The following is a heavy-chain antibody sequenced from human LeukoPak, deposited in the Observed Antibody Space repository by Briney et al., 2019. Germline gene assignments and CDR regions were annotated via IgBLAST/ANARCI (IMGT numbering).Heavy chain of an antibody. CDR2: ISGSGGST. D-gene: IGHD3-22*01. CDR1: GFTFISYA. J-gene: IGHJ4*02. Sequence: QAGGSLRLSCAASGFTFISYAMSWVRQAPGKGLEWVSAISGSGGSTYYADSVKGRFTISRDNSKNTLYLQMNSLRAEDTAVYYCARSKYYYDSSGYLDYWGQGTLVTVSS. CDR3: ARSKYYYDSSGYLDY. V-gene: IGHV3-23*01.